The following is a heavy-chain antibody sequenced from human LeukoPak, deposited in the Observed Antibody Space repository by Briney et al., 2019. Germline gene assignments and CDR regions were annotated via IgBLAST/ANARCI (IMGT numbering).Heavy chain of an antibody. Sequence: PSETLSLTCTVSGGSISSYYWSWIRQPAGKGLEWIGRIYTSGSTNYNPSLKSRVTMSVDTSKNQFPLKLSSVTAADTAVYYCARDAELPYSSTTDYWGQGTLVTVSS. CDR2: IYTSGST. CDR1: GGSISSYY. J-gene: IGHJ4*02. V-gene: IGHV4-4*07. CDR3: ARDAELPYSSTTDY. D-gene: IGHD6-13*01.